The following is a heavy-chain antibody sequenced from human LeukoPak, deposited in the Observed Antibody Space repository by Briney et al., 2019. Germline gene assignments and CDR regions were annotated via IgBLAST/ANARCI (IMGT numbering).Heavy chain of an antibody. Sequence: KPSETLSLTCTVSGGSMSSYYWSWIRQPPGEVLEWIGYINYSGSTTYNPSLRSRVTMSVDPSKNQFSLKLTSVTAADTAVYHCARGANYGDYGLDAFDVWGQGTMVTVSS. J-gene: IGHJ3*01. D-gene: IGHD4-17*01. V-gene: IGHV4-59*01. CDR3: ARGANYGDYGLDAFDV. CDR2: INYSGST. CDR1: GGSMSSYY.